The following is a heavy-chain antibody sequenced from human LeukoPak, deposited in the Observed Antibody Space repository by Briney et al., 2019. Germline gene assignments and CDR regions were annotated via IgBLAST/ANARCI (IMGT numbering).Heavy chain of an antibody. J-gene: IGHJ4*02. CDR1: GGSFSGYY. Sequence: PSETLSLTCAVYGGSFSGYYWSWIRQPPGKGLEWIGEINHSGSTNYNPSLKSRVTISVDTSKNQFSLKLSSVTAADTAVYYCARLLGVVIAFDYWGQGTLVTVSS. CDR3: ARLLGVVIAFDY. V-gene: IGHV4-34*01. D-gene: IGHD3-3*01. CDR2: INHSGST.